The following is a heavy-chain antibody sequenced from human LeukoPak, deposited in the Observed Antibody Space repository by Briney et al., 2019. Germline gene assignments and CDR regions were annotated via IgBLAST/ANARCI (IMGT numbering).Heavy chain of an antibody. D-gene: IGHD3-9*01. CDR2: IDSGGST. Sequence: PGGSLRLSCVASGITVSSNHMSWVRQAPGKGLEWVSVIDSGGSTYYADSVKSRFTISRDNSKNTLYLQVNSLRAEDTAVYYCARVFTYYDILTGFYYYYGMDVWGQGTTVTVSS. J-gene: IGHJ6*02. CDR3: ARVFTYYDILTGFYYYYGMDV. V-gene: IGHV3-66*01. CDR1: GITVSSNH.